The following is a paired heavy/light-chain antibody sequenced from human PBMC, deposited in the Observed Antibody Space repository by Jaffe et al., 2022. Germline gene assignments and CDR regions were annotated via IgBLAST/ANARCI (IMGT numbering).Heavy chain of an antibody. D-gene: IGHD2-15*01. CDR1: GFAFSKFA. J-gene: IGHJ6*03. CDR3: AKAAGDIVEVPIAGTYWYQFPYTDV. Sequence: DVQLLESGGGLVQPGGSLRLSCAASGFAFSKFAATWVRQAPGKGLEWVSGISGSGARTFYADSVKGRFTISRDNSKNTLYLQMNSLRAEDTATYYCAKAAGDIVEVPIAGTYWYQFPYTDVWGKGTTVTVSS. V-gene: IGHV3-23*01. CDR2: ISGSGART.
Light chain of an antibody. CDR1: NIGPKS. CDR2: DDS. J-gene: IGLJ2*01. CDR3: QVWDSASDHVV. V-gene: IGLV3-21*02. Sequence: SYVLTQPPSVSVAPGQTARITCGGDNIGPKSVHWYQQRPGQAPVMVVYDDSDRPSGIPERFSGSKSEKMATLTISRAEAGDEADYYCQVWDSASDHVVFGGGTKLTVL.